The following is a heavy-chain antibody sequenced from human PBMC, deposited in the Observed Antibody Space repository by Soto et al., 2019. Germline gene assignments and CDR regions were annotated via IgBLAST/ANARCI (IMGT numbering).Heavy chain of an antibody. Sequence: SETRSLTCTVSGGSISSGDYYWSWIRQPPGKGLEWIGYIYYSGSTYYNPSLKSRVTISVDTSKNQFSLKLSSVTAADTAVYYCARAGDPYYYYGMDVWGQGTTVT. V-gene: IGHV4-30-4*01. CDR1: GGSISSGDYY. CDR2: IYYSGST. D-gene: IGHD7-27*01. J-gene: IGHJ6*02. CDR3: ARAGDPYYYYGMDV.